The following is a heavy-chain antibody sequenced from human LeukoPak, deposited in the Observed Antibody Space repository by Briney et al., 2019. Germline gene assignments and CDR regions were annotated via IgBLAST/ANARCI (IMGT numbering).Heavy chain of an antibody. J-gene: IGHJ4*02. V-gene: IGHV3-74*01. D-gene: IGHD3-22*01. CDR1: GFSFSRDW. Sequence: GGSLRLSCAASGFSFSRDWMHWVRQAPGKGLVWVSRINSDGSRTNYADSVKGRFTISRDNAKNTLYLQMNSLRVEDTAVYYCARDGAGGLLLDYGGQGTLVTVSS. CDR2: INSDGSRT. CDR3: ARDGAGGLLLDY.